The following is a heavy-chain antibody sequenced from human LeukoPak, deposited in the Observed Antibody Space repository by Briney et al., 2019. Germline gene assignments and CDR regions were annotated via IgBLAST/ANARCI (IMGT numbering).Heavy chain of an antibody. CDR2: ISSSSSNT. J-gene: IGHJ3*02. Sequence: GGSLRLSCAASASTFSSYTMNWVRQAPGKGLEWVSSISSSSSNTHYADSVKGRFTISRDNSKNTLYLQMNSLRAEDTAVYYCAKDQATSVRSAFDIWGQGTMVTVSS. CDR1: ASTFSSYT. CDR3: AKDQATSVRSAFDI. D-gene: IGHD5-24*01. V-gene: IGHV3-21*04.